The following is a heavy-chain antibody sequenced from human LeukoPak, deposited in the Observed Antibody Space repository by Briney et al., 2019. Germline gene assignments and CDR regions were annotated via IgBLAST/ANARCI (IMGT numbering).Heavy chain of an antibody. Sequence: GGSLRLSCAASGFTLSSYWMSWGRQAPGKGLEWVANIKQDGSEKYYVDSVKGRFTISRDNAKNSLYLQMNSLRAEDTAVYYCARDPRVGWFDPWGQGTLVTVSS. CDR2: IKQDGSEK. CDR1: GFTLSSYW. CDR3: ARDPRVGWFDP. V-gene: IGHV3-7*01. J-gene: IGHJ5*02. D-gene: IGHD2-15*01.